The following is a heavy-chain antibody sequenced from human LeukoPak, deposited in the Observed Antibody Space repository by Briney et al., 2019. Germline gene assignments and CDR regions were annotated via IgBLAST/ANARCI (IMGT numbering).Heavy chain of an antibody. CDR3: ARTDSSGHYCGIDL. V-gene: IGHV3-21*01. D-gene: IGHD3-22*01. CDR1: GFTFSSYS. Sequence: GGSLRLSCAASGFTFSSYSMNWVRQAPGKGLEWVSSISLSSSYIYNADSVKGRFTISRDNAKNSLFLQMNSLRAEDTAVYYCARTDSSGHYCGIDLWGQGTLVTVSS. CDR2: ISLSSSYI. J-gene: IGHJ5*02.